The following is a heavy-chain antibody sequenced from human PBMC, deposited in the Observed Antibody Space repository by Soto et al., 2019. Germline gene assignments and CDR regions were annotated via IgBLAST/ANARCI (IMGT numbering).Heavy chain of an antibody. D-gene: IGHD3-22*01. V-gene: IGHV4-61*01. CDR2: IYYSGST. J-gene: IGHJ6*02. Sequence: TSETLSLTCTVSGGSVSSGSYYWSWIRQPPGKGLEWIGYIYYSGSTNYNPSLKSRVTISVDTSKNQFSLKLSSVTAADTAVYYCARDRVPHRGYYYDIEYYYYGMDVWGQGTTVTVSS. CDR3: ARDRVPHRGYYYDIEYYYYGMDV. CDR1: GGSVSSGSYY.